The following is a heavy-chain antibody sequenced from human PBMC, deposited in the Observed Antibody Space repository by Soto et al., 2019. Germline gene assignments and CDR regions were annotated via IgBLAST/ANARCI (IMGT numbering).Heavy chain of an antibody. CDR2: VFYSGRT. CDR3: ARIKSGYSYGSIIDF. V-gene: IGHV4-59*01. Sequence: SETLSLTCSVSGDSINNFHWSWIRQPPGKGLEWIGFVFYSGRTTYNPSLQSRVTISVDTSQNHFSLKVRSVTAADTATYYCARIKSGYSYGSIIDFWGQGKLVTVSS. J-gene: IGHJ4*02. D-gene: IGHD5-18*01. CDR1: GDSINNFH.